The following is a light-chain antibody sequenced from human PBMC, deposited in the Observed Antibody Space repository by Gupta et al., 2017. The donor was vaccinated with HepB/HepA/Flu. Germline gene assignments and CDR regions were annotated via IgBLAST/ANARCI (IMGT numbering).Light chain of an antibody. V-gene: IGLV1-44*01. J-gene: IGLJ2*01. Sequence: QSVLTQPPSTSGTPGQRVTISCSGSTSNIGTNTLTWYQQVPGTAPKLLICSDNQRPSGVPDRFAGSKSGTSASLAINGLQSEDEADYYCAAWDVRYVVFGGGTKLTVL. CDR3: AAWDVRYVV. CDR2: SDN. CDR1: TSNIGTNT.